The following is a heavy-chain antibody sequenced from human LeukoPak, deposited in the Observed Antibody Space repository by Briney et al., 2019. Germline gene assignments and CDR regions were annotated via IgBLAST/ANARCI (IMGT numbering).Heavy chain of an antibody. CDR2: IYTSGST. Sequence: SETLSLTCTVSGGSISSGSYYWSWIRQPAGKGLEWIGRIYTSGSTNYNPSLKSRVTISVDTSKNQFSLKLSSVPAADTAVYYCARAPYYDFWSGYYHFDYWGQGTLVTVSS. D-gene: IGHD3-3*01. V-gene: IGHV4-61*02. CDR3: ARAPYYDFWSGYYHFDY. J-gene: IGHJ4*02. CDR1: GGSISSGSYY.